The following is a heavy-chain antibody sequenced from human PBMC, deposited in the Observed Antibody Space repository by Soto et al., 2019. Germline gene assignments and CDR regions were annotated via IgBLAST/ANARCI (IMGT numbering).Heavy chain of an antibody. CDR3: VRGAYCTNGVCYTGYYYMDV. CDR1: GGSISSSSYY. Sequence: SETLSLTCTVSGGSISSSSYYWGWIRQPPGKGLEWIGSIYYSGSTYYNPSLKSRVTISVDTSKNQFSLKLSSVTAADTAVYYCVRGAYCTNGVCYTGYYYMDVWGKGTTVTVSS. CDR2: IYYSGST. D-gene: IGHD2-8*01. V-gene: IGHV4-39*01. J-gene: IGHJ6*03.